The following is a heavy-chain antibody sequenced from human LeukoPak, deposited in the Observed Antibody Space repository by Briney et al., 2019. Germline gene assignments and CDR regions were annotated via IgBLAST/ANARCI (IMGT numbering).Heavy chain of an antibody. Sequence: GGSLRLSCAASGFTFSSYSMNWVRQAPGKGLEWVSSISSSSSYIYYADSVKGRFTISRDNAKNSLYLQMDSLGVEDTAVYYCVRDRSYFDSSGYPIDVLDTWGQGTLVTVSS. CDR1: GFTFSSYS. V-gene: IGHV3-21*01. D-gene: IGHD3-22*01. J-gene: IGHJ3*02. CDR2: ISSSSSYI. CDR3: VRDRSYFDSSGYPIDVLDT.